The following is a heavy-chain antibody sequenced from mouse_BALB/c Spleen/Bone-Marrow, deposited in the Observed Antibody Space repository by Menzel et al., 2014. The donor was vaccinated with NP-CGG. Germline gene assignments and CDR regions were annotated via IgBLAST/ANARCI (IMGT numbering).Heavy chain of an antibody. CDR2: IDPANGNT. Sequence: VQLQQSGAELAKPGASVKLSCTASGFNIKDTYMHWVKQRPEQGLEWIRRIDPANGNTKYDPKFQGKATITADTSSNTAYLQLSSLTSEDTAVYYCASYRYAWYFDVWGAGTTVTVSS. J-gene: IGHJ1*01. V-gene: IGHV14-3*02. CDR3: ASYRYAWYFDV. D-gene: IGHD2-14*01. CDR1: GFNIKDTY.